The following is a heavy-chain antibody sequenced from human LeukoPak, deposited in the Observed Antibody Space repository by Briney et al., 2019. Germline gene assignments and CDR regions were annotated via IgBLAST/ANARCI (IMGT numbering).Heavy chain of an antibody. V-gene: IGHV3-7*01. CDR2: IKQDGSEK. D-gene: IGHD5-24*01. Sequence: GGSLRLSCAASGFTFSSYWMSWVRQAPGKGLEWVANIKQDGSEKYYVDSVKGRFTISRDNAKNSLYLQMNSLRAEDTAVYYCARDPVEMATTFDYWGQGTLVTVSS. CDR3: ARDPVEMATTFDY. J-gene: IGHJ4*02. CDR1: GFTFSSYW.